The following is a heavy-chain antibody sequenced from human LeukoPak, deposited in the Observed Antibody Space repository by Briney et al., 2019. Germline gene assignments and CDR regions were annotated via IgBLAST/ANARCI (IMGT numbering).Heavy chain of an antibody. J-gene: IGHJ6*02. V-gene: IGHV3-23*01. CDR3: AKDFWSGYPVLGYYYYGMDV. D-gene: IGHD3-3*01. CDR2: ISGSGGST. CDR1: GFTFSSYA. Sequence: GGSLRLSCAAFGFTFSSYAMSWVRQAPGKGLEWVSAISGSGGSTYYADSVKGRFTISRDNSKNTLYLQMNSLRAEDTAVYYCAKDFWSGYPVLGYYYYGMDVWGQGTTVTVSS.